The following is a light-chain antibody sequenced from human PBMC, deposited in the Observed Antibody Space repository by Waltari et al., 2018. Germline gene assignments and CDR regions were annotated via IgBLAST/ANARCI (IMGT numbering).Light chain of an antibody. CDR1: QSNNIY. CDR3: QQSSRTPPWT. CDR2: AVS. Sequence: DIQMTQSPTSLSASVGASVPITCRASQSNNIYLIWSQQKPGKAPKLLISAVSSLQSGVPSRFSGSGSGTDFALTISSLQPEDCATYYCQQSSRTPPWTFGQGTQVEIK. J-gene: IGKJ1*01. V-gene: IGKV1-39*01.